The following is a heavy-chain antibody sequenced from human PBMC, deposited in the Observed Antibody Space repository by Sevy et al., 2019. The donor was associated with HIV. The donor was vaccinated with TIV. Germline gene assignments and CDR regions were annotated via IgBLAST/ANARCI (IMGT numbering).Heavy chain of an antibody. J-gene: IGHJ5*02. CDR1: GGSISSSSYY. D-gene: IGHD3-10*01. CDR2: IYYSGST. Sequence: SETLSLTCTVSGGSISSSSYYWGWIRQPPGKGLEWIGSIYYSGSTYYNPSLKSRVTISVDTSKNQFALKLGSVTAADTAVYYCARHAKGRITMVRGVGSNWFDPWGQGTLVTVSS. CDR3: ARHAKGRITMVRGVGSNWFDP. V-gene: IGHV4-39*01.